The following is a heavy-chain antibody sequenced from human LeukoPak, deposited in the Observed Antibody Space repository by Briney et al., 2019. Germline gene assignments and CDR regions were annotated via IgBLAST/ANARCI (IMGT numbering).Heavy chain of an antibody. Sequence: SETLSLTCTVSGGSISSYYWSWIRQPPGKGLEWIGYIYYSGSTNYNPSLKSRVTISVDTSKNQFSLKLSSVTAADTAVYYCARGDSSGSRLWFGELFPFDYRGQGTLVTVSS. D-gene: IGHD3-10*01. J-gene: IGHJ4*02. CDR2: IYYSGST. CDR3: ARGDSSGSRLWFGELFPFDY. CDR1: GGSISSYY. V-gene: IGHV4-59*01.